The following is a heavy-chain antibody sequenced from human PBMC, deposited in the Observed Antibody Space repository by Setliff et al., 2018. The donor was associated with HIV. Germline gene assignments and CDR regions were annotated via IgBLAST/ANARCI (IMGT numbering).Heavy chain of an antibody. Sequence: ASVKVSCKASGYTFIGDYMHWVRQAPGQGPEWMGRINPNSGGTNFAQKFQGRVTMTRDTSISTAYMELSRLRSDDTAVYYCARGGLATGAFDIWGQGTMVTVSS. CDR1: GYTFIGDY. CDR2: INPNSGGT. J-gene: IGHJ3*02. V-gene: IGHV1-2*06. CDR3: ARGGLATGAFDI. D-gene: IGHD5-12*01.